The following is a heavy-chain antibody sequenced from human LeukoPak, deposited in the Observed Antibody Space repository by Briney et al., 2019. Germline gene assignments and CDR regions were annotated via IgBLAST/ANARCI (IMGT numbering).Heavy chain of an antibody. CDR1: GGTFSSYA. D-gene: IGHD2-15*01. V-gene: IGHV1-69*13. CDR3: ARDCSGGSCYNIH. Sequence: SVKVSCKASGGTFSSYAISWVRQAPGQGLEWMGGIIPIFGTANYAQKFQGRVTITADESTSTAYMELSSLRSEDTAVYYCARDCSGGSCYNIHWGQGTLVTVSS. CDR2: IIPIFGTA. J-gene: IGHJ4*02.